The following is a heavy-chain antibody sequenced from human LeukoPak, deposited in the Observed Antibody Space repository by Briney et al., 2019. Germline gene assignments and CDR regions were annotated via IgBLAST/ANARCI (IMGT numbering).Heavy chain of an antibody. V-gene: IGHV3-66*01. J-gene: IGHJ3*02. Sequence: PGGSLRLSCAASGFTVSSNYMSWVRQAPGMGLEWVSVIYSGGSTYYADSVKGRFTISRDNSKNTLYLQMNSLRAEDTAVYYCARDRGFDAFDIWGQGTMVTVSS. CDR3: ARDRGFDAFDI. CDR1: GFTVSSNY. CDR2: IYSGGST. D-gene: IGHD3-10*01.